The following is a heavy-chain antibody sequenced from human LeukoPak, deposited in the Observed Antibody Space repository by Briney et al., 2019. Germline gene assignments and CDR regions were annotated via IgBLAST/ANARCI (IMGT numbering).Heavy chain of an antibody. Sequence: GRSLRLSCAASGFTFSTYAMHWVRQAPGKGLEWVAIISYDGSNNFYADPVKGRFTISRDNSKNTLHLQMNSLRAEDTAVYYCARGRGSYLLRDAEYFQYWGQGTLVTVSS. D-gene: IGHD1-26*01. V-gene: IGHV3-30-3*01. CDR3: ARGRGSYLLRDAEYFQY. CDR2: ISYDGSNN. J-gene: IGHJ1*01. CDR1: GFTFSTYA.